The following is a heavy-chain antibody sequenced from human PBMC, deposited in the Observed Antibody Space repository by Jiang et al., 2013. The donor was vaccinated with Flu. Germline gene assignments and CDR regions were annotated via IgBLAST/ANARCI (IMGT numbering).Heavy chain of an antibody. CDR1: GFTFNTYT. V-gene: IGHV3-21*01. J-gene: IGHJ6*02. CDR2: ISITSKYI. CDR3: ARERPDRTYVHSYGMDV. Sequence: VQLVESGGGLVTPGGSLRLSCAASGFTFNTYTMNWVRQAPGKGLEWVSSISITSKYIYYGGSVKGRFTISRDNARNLLFLQMDSLRAEDTAVYYCARERPDRTYVHSYGMDVWGQGTTSHRLL. D-gene: IGHD3-16*01.